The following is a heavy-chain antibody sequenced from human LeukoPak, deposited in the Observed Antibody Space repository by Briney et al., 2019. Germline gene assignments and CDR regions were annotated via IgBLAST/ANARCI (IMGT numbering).Heavy chain of an antibody. CDR1: GFTFSSYA. Sequence: GGSLRLSCAASGFTFSSYAVSWVRQALGKGLEWVSSISGSGGSTYSADSVKGRFTISRDNSKNTLYLQMNSLRAEDTALYYCAKDRSCTNDICHGDFDYWGQGTLVTVSS. D-gene: IGHD2-8*01. V-gene: IGHV3-23*01. CDR2: ISGSGGST. J-gene: IGHJ4*02. CDR3: AKDRSCTNDICHGDFDY.